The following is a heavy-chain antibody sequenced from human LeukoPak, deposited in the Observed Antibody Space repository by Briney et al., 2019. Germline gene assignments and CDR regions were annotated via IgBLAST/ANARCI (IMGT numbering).Heavy chain of an antibody. J-gene: IGHJ4*02. CDR2: ISGSGGST. V-gene: IGHV3-23*01. Sequence: QTGGSLRLSCAASGFTFSSYAMSWVRQAPGKGLEWVSAISGSGGSTYYADSVKGRFTISRDNFKNTLYLQMNSLRAEDTAVYYCAKDMVRGVIIMDYYFDYWGQGTLVTVSS. CDR3: AKDMVRGVIIMDYYFDY. D-gene: IGHD3-10*01. CDR1: GFTFSSYA.